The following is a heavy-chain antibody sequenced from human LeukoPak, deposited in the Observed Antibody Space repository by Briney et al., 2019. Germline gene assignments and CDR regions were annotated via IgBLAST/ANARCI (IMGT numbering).Heavy chain of an antibody. CDR3: TTYGSGRKFDY. Sequence: PGGSLRLSCAASGFTFSSYWMSWVRQAPGKGLEWVANIKQDGSEKYYVDSVKGRFTISRDNAKNSLYLQMNSLRAEGTAVYYCTTYGSGRKFDYWGQGILVTVSS. CDR1: GFTFSSYW. V-gene: IGHV3-7*01. J-gene: IGHJ4*02. CDR2: IKQDGSEK. D-gene: IGHD3-10*01.